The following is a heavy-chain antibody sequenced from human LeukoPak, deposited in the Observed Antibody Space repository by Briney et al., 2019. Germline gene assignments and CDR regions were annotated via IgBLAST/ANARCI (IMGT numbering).Heavy chain of an antibody. CDR2: ISSSSSYI. CDR3: ARALVVGAQGY. D-gene: IGHD1-26*01. V-gene: IGHV3-21*01. J-gene: IGHJ4*02. CDR1: GFTFSSYS. Sequence: MAGGSLRLSCAASGFTFSSYSMNWVRQAPGKGLEWVSSISSSSSYIYYADSVKGRFTISRDNAKNSLYLQMNSLRAEDTAVYYCARALVVGAQGYWGQGTLVTVSS.